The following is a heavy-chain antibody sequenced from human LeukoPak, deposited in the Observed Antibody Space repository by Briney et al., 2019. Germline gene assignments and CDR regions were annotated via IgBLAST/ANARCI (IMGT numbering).Heavy chain of an antibody. J-gene: IGHJ4*02. CDR1: VLTFSSYA. D-gene: IGHD6-13*01. V-gene: IGHV1-69*04. CDR3: ARADEKSISWYVKYYFDY. Sequence: SVKVSCKASVLTFSSYAVSWMRQAPGQGLEWMGRIIPILGIANYAQKFQGRVTITADKSTSTAYMELSSLRSEDTAVYYCARADEKSISWYVKYYFDYWGQGTLVTVSS. CDR2: IIPILGIA.